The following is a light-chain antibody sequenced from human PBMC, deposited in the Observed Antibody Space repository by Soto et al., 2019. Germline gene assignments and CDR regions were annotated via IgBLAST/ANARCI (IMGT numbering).Light chain of an antibody. CDR1: QSISTY. CDR2: AAS. Sequence: DIHMTQSPSSLSASVGDRVTITCRASQSISTYLNWYQQKLGRAPELLIYAASSLQSGVPSRFSGSGSGTDFTLTISSLQPEDFATYYRQLSLKIPYIFGQGTKLEI. J-gene: IGKJ2*01. V-gene: IGKV1-39*01. CDR3: QLSLKIPYI.